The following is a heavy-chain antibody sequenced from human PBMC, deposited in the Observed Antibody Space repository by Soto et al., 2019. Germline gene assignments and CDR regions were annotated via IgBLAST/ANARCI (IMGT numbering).Heavy chain of an antibody. V-gene: IGHV3-48*02. CDR1: GFTFSSNS. D-gene: IGHD3-3*01. CDR3: SRVIWSGHLTSDL. Sequence: EVQVVESGGGLVQPGGSLRLSCAASGFTFSSNSMNWVRQAPGKGLEWISYISSSSSTIYADSVKGRFTISRDNAKISLYLQMNSLRDEDTAMYYCSRVIWSGHLTSDLWGQGTRVTVSS. J-gene: IGHJ5*02. CDR2: ISSSSSTI.